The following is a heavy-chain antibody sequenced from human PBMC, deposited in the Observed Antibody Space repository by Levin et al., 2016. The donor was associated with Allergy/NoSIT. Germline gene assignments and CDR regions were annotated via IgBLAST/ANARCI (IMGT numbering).Heavy chain of an antibody. V-gene: IGHV2-26*01. Sequence: SGPTLGETHRDPHTALQRLWVLTHRYQNGSELDPPRPQGRPWNGLHTIFSNDERSYNTSLKTRLTISKDTSNSQVVLTMTNMDPVDTGTYYCARTLRPYFEMDVWGQGTTVTVSS. CDR3: ARTLRPYFEMDV. CDR2: IFSNDER. J-gene: IGHJ6*02. D-gene: IGHD3-9*01. CDR1: VLTHRYQNG.